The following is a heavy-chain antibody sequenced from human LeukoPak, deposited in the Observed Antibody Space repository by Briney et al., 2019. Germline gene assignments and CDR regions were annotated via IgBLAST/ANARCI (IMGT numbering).Heavy chain of an antibody. CDR2: IYYSGST. CDR3: ARDRPWIQLWLQVPNWFDP. D-gene: IGHD5-18*01. J-gene: IGHJ5*02. V-gene: IGHV4-39*07. CDR1: GGSISSSSYY. Sequence: SETLSLTCTVSGGSISSSSYYWGWIRQPPGKGLEWIGSIYYSGSTYYNPSLKSRVTISVDTSKNQFSLKLSSVTAADTAVYYCARDRPWIQLWLQVPNWFDPWGQGTLVTVSS.